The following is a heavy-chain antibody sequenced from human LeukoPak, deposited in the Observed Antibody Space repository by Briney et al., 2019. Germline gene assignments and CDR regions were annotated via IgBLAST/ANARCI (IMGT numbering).Heavy chain of an antibody. J-gene: IGHJ6*03. V-gene: IGHV1-46*01. CDR2: INPSDAST. CDR3: ARLARYSWSPISPLYYYYYMDV. D-gene: IGHD1-26*01. CDR1: GYTFTSYS. Sequence: ASVKVSCTASGYTFTSYSMNWVRQAPGQGPEWMGIINPSDASTTYAQKFQGRVTMTRDMSTSTVYMELSSLRSEDTAVYYCARLARYSWSPISPLYYYYYMDVWGKGTTVTVSS.